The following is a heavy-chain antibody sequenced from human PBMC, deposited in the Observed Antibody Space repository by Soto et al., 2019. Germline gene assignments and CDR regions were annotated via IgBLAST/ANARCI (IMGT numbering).Heavy chain of an antibody. CDR3: ARFFGNAFDI. D-gene: IGHD3-16*01. Sequence: TAATXSLTCSFSGFSISISSFNWDWIRQPPGNGLEWIGTIYYDGSTDYNPSLKSLAIISVDTSKKEFSLKLTSVTAADTAVYYCARFFGNAFDIWGHGTVVTVSS. CDR2: IYYDGST. CDR1: GFSISISSFN. J-gene: IGHJ3*02. V-gene: IGHV4-39*01.